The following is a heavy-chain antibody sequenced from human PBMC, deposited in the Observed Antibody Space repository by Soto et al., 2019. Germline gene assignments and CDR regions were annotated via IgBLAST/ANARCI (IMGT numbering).Heavy chain of an antibody. D-gene: IGHD1-20*01. CDR1: GYAFPRSS. V-gene: IGHV1-46*01. J-gene: IGHJ5*02. CDR3: AIGRYKKGDKAGGWFDP. Sequence: QVPLVPSGAAVKKPGASVKVSCKASGYAFPRSSLPWVRPAPGQGLEWMGIITPRGGSTSYAQKFQGRVPMTRDTSTSTVYMELSSLRSEDTAVYYCAIGRYKKGDKAGGWFDPWGQGTLVTVSS. CDR2: ITPRGGST.